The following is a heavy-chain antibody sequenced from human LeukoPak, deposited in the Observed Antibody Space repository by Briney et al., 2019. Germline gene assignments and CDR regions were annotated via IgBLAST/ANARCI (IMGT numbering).Heavy chain of an antibody. CDR2: ISYDGSNK. V-gene: IGHV3-30*18. CDR3: TKMYSVATVTKGYYFDC. D-gene: IGHD4-17*01. J-gene: IGHJ4*02. CDR1: GFTFSRYV. Sequence: GGSLRLTCAASGFTFSRYVMHWVRPAPGKGLEWVAVISYDGSNKYYAGSVKGRFTIYRDNSKNEQYLQMNSLRAEDTADYYSTKMYSVATVTKGYYFDCWGQGTLVTVSS.